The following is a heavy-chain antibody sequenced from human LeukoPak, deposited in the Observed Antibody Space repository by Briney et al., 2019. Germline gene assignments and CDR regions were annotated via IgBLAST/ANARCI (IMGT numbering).Heavy chain of an antibody. J-gene: IGHJ4*02. Sequence: GESLKISCKASGYTFSDYWIGWVRQMPGEGLEWMGIIYPGESDIRYSPSFQGQVTISADKSISTAYLQWSSLKASDTAMYYCAIHGSRDGYNFDYFDYWGQGTLVTVSS. CDR2: IYPGESDI. CDR1: GYTFSDYW. V-gene: IGHV5-51*01. CDR3: AIHGSRDGYNFDYFDY. D-gene: IGHD5-24*01.